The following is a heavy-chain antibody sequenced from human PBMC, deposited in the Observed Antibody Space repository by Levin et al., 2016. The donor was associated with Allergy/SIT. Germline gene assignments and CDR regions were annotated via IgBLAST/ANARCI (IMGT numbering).Heavy chain of an antibody. CDR1: GFTFSNYA. D-gene: IGHD3-16*01. V-gene: IGHV3-23*01. Sequence: GGSLRLSCVASGFTFSNYAMSWVRQAPGKGLEWVSDISGSGSSIFYADSVKGRFTMSRDNSKNTLYLQMDSLRVEDTAIYYCAKGTQRAYDAFDIWGQGTMVTVSS. CDR3: AKGTQRAYDAFDI. J-gene: IGHJ3*02. CDR2: ISGSGSSI.